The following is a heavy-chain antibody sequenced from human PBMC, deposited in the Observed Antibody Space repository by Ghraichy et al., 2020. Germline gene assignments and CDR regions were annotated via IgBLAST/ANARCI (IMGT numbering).Heavy chain of an antibody. CDR2: ISWNSSSI. Sequence: GGSLRLSCAASGFTFDAYAMHWVRQAPGKGLEWVSGISWNSSSIGYSDSVKGRFTISRDNAKNSLYLQMNSLRPEDTALYYCAKDVLELATVGLDYWGQGTLVTVSS. D-gene: IGHD5-24*01. J-gene: IGHJ4*02. V-gene: IGHV3-9*01. CDR1: GFTFDAYA. CDR3: AKDVLELATVGLDY.